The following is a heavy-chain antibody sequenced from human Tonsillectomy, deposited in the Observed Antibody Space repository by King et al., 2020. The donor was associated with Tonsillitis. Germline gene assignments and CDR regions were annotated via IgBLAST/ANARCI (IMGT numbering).Heavy chain of an antibody. CDR3: AREVSFYYGSGSYRGMDV. Sequence: VQLVESGGGLVQPGGSLRLSCAASGFTFSSYSMNWVRQAPGKGLEWVSYISSSSSTIYYADSMKGRFTISRDNAKNSLYLQMNSLRAEDTAVYYCAREVSFYYGSGSYRGMDVWGQGTTVTVSS. J-gene: IGHJ6*02. CDR2: ISSSSSTI. V-gene: IGHV3-48*01. CDR1: GFTFSSYS. D-gene: IGHD3-10*01.